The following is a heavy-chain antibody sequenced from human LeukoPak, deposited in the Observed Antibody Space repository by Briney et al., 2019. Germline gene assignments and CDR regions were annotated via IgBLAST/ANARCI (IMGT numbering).Heavy chain of an antibody. CDR3: ARGHYEYVWGSYRPNDYYYGMDV. Sequence: SETLSLTCAVYGGSLSGDNWSWIRQPPGKGLEWIGEINHSGSTNYNSSLKSRVTISVDTSKNQFSLKLSSVTAADTAVYYCARGHYEYVWGSYRPNDYYYGMDVWGQGTTVTVSS. D-gene: IGHD3-16*02. CDR2: INHSGST. CDR1: GGSLSGDN. V-gene: IGHV4-34*01. J-gene: IGHJ6*02.